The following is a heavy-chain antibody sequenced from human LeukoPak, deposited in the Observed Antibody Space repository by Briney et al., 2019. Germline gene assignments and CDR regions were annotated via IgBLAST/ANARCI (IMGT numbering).Heavy chain of an antibody. CDR2: IRRDGRSK. D-gene: IGHD4-17*01. V-gene: IGHV3-30*02. CDR3: AKDRDDYGDDC. Sequence: GGSLRLSCAASGFTFTDFGMHWVRQAPGKGLDWVSHIRRDGRSKFYAESVKGRFTISRDNSKNTLYLQMNSLIAEDTAVYYCAKDRDDYGDDCWGQGILVTVST. J-gene: IGHJ4*02. CDR1: GFTFTDFG.